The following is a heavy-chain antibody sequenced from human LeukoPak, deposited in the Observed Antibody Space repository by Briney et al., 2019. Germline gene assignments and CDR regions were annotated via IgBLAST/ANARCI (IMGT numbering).Heavy chain of an antibody. CDR1: GFTFSSYG. D-gene: IGHD3-3*01. CDR3: AKDLNFWSNYPRDAFDI. V-gene: IGHV3-30*02. J-gene: IGHJ3*02. CDR2: IRYDGSNK. Sequence: AGGSLRLSCAASGFTFSSYGMHWVRQAPGKGLEWVAFIRYDGSNKYYGDSVKGRFTISRDKSKNTLYLQMNSLRAEDTAVYYCAKDLNFWSNYPRDAFDIWGQGTMVTSLQ.